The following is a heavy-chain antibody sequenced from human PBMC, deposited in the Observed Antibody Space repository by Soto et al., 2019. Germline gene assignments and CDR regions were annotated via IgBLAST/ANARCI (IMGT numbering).Heavy chain of an antibody. V-gene: IGHV3-30*18. D-gene: IGHD6-19*01. CDR2: ISHEGNSK. CDR3: AKTITLSPSDDSRGRGALIDH. CDR1: GFTFSVFG. Sequence: QVHLVESGGGVVQPGGSLRLSCAASGFTFSVFGMHWVRQAPGKGPEWVAVISHEGNSKHYADSVKGRFTISRDNAKNTLSLLMDSLRPEDKALYYCAKTITLSPSDDSRGRGALIDHWGQGTLVTVSS. J-gene: IGHJ4*02.